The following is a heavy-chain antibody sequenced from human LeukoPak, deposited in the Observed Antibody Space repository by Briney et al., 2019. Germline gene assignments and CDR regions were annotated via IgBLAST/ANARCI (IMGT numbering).Heavy chain of an antibody. CDR1: GYSFSSYW. J-gene: IGHJ4*02. D-gene: IGHD3-10*01. V-gene: IGHV5-51*01. CDR2: IYPRDSDT. Sequence: GESLKISCKGSGYSFSSYWIGWVRQMPGKGLEWMGIIYPRDSDTRYSPSFQGQVTISADKSISTAYLQWSSLKASDTAIYYCARWRSNYYNDYWGQGTLVTVPS. CDR3: ARWRSNYYNDY.